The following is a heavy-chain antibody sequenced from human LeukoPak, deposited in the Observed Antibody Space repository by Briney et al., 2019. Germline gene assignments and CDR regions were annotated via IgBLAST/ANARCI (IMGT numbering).Heavy chain of an antibody. CDR2: ISAYNGNT. CDR3: ARDRAGYSSGWAFDY. CDR1: GYTFTSYG. J-gene: IGHJ4*02. V-gene: IGHV1-18*04. Sequence: ASVKVSCKASGYTFTSYGISWVRQAPGQGLEWMGWISAYNGNTNYAQKLLGRVTMTTDTSTSTAYMELRSLRSDDTAVYYCARDRAGYSSGWAFDYWGQGTLVTVSS. D-gene: IGHD6-19*01.